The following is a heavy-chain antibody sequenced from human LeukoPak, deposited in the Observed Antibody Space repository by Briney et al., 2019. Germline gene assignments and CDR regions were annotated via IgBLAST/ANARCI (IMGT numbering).Heavy chain of an antibody. V-gene: IGHV4-34*01. Sequence: PSETLSLTCAVYGGSFSGHYWSWIRQPPGKGLEWIGEINHSGSTNYNPSLKSRVTISVDTSKNQFSLKLSSVTAADTAVYYCARIVGAPGDFDYWGQGTLVTVSS. CDR3: ARIVGAPGDFDY. CDR1: GGSFSGHY. CDR2: INHSGST. J-gene: IGHJ4*02. D-gene: IGHD1-26*01.